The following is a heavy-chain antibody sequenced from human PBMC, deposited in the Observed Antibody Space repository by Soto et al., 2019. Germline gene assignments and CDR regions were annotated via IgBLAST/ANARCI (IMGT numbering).Heavy chain of an antibody. Sequence: QITLKESGPTLVEPTETLTLTCSFSGFSLTTHPMGAGWIRQPPGKALERVAVIYWVDDKRYNPSLKSRLTIAKDTSKNLVVLTMTYMEPPDTATYYCAHRLGGFTWNDAYFDFWGQGALVTVSS. D-gene: IGHD1-1*01. CDR2: IYWVDDK. V-gene: IGHV2-5*02. CDR1: GFSLTTHPMG. CDR3: AHRLGGFTWNDAYFDF. J-gene: IGHJ4*02.